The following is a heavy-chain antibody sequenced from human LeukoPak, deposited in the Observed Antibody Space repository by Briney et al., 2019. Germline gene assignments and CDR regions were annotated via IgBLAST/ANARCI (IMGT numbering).Heavy chain of an antibody. D-gene: IGHD5-24*01. V-gene: IGHV3-7*01. Sequence: GGSLRLSCAASGFTFSSYWMSWVRQAPGKGLEWVANIKQDGSEKYYVDSVTGRFTISRDNAKNSLYLQMNSLRAEDTAVYYCARDKRRDYFDYWGQGTLVTVSS. J-gene: IGHJ4*02. CDR1: GFTFSSYW. CDR3: ARDKRRDYFDY. CDR2: IKQDGSEK.